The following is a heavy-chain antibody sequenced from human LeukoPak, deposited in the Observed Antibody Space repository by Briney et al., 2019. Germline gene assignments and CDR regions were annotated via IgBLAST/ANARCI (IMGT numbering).Heavy chain of an antibody. V-gene: IGHV3-30*18. J-gene: IGHJ4*02. D-gene: IGHD4-17*01. CDR1: GFTFSSYG. CDR3: AKVSRHYGDYGLDY. Sequence: GGPLRLSCAASGFTFSSYGMHWVRQAPGKGLEWVAVISYDGSNKYYADSVKGRFTISRDNSKNTLYLQMNSLRAEDTAVYYCAKVSRHYGDYGLDYWGQGTLVTVSS. CDR2: ISYDGSNK.